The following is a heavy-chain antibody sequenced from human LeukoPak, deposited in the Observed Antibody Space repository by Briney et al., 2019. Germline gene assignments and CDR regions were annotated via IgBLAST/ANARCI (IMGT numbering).Heavy chain of an antibody. J-gene: IGHJ4*02. V-gene: IGHV3-30*18. CDR2: ISDDGSNK. CDR1: GFTFRNYG. CDR3: AKDRETTASGTFDY. Sequence: GGSLRLSCAASGFTFRNYGMHCVRQAPGKGLEWVAVISDDGSNKNYADSVRGRFTIPRDNSNNTLYLQMNSLRAEDTAVYYCAKDRETTASGTFDYWGQGTLVTVSS. D-gene: IGHD6-13*01.